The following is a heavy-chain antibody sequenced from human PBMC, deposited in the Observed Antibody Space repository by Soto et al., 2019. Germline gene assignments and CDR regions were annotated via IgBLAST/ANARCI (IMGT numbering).Heavy chain of an antibody. D-gene: IGHD5-12*01. J-gene: IGHJ6*02. CDR1: GYPFRNYR. Sequence: QVHLVQSGPEVKKPGTSVKVSCKASGYPFRNYRMHWVRQAPGQSLEWMGWINAGNGKTKYSQNFQGRVTITRDTVTTTVYMEVSSLKSEDTAKYYCARDPGDNIVDVPPVNYGLDVWGQGTTVTVSS. V-gene: IGHV1-3*01. CDR2: INAGNGKT. CDR3: ARDPGDNIVDVPPVNYGLDV.